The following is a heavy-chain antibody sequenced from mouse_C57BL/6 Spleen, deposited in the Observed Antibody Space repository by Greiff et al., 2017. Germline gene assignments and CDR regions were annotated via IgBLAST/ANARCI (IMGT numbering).Heavy chain of an antibody. Sequence: QVQLQQSGAELVKPGASVKLSCKASGYTFTEYTIHWVKQRSGQGLEWIGWFYPGSGSIKYNEKFKDKATLTADKSSSTVYMERSRLTSEDSAVYFCARHEDLYGTSYGDAMDYWGQGTSVTVSS. J-gene: IGHJ4*01. V-gene: IGHV1-62-2*01. CDR1: GYTFTEYT. CDR3: ARHEDLYGTSYGDAMDY. D-gene: IGHD1-1*01. CDR2: FYPGSGSI.